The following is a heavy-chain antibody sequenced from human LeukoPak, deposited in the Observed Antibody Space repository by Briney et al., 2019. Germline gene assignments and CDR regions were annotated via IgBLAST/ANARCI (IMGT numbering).Heavy chain of an antibody. CDR2: IYYSGST. CDR1: GGSISSSRYY. V-gene: IGHV4-39*07. Sequence: PSETLSLTCTVSGGSISSSRYYWGWIRQPPGKGLEWIGSIYYSGSTYYNPSLKSRVTISVDTSKNQFSLKLSSVTAADTAVYYCARDYDAGSGWFEGGYDFLTGYPSGLFPDYWGQGTLVTVSS. CDR3: ARDYDAGSGWFEGGYDFLTGYPSGLFPDY. J-gene: IGHJ4*02. D-gene: IGHD3-9*01.